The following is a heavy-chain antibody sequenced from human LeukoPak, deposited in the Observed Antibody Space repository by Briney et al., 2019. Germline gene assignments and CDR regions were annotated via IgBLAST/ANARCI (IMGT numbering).Heavy chain of an antibody. CDR3: ARGHCSSTSCELDY. J-gene: IGHJ4*02. D-gene: IGHD2-2*01. CDR1: GYTFTGYY. CDR2: INPNSGGT. V-gene: IGHV1-2*04. Sequence: ASVKVSCKASGYTFTGYYMHWVRQAPGQGLEWMGWINPNSGGTNYAQKFQGWVTMTRDTSISTAYMELSRLRSDDTAVYYCARGHCSSTSCELDYWGQGTLVTVSS.